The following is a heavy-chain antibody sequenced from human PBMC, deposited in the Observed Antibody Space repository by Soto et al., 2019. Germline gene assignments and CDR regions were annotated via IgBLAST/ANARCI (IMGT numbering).Heavy chain of an antibody. V-gene: IGHV3-23*01. Sequence: EVELLESGGGLVQPGGSLRLSCKASGFMFNNSAMTWVRQAQGQGPQGVASVSDNGGSRGGTYYADSVKGRFTISRDNSKNTLYLQLDSLTGADTAVYYCARAKAVVIAALDIWGQGTMVTVSS. CDR2: VSDNGGSRGGT. CDR3: ARAKAVVIAALDI. D-gene: IGHD2-21*01. J-gene: IGHJ3*02. CDR1: GFMFNNSA.